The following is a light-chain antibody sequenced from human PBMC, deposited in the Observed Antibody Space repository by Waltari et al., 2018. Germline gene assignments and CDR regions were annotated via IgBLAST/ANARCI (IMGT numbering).Light chain of an antibody. CDR1: SGHSSNI. J-gene: IGLJ3*02. V-gene: IGLV4-69*01. CDR3: QTGGHGTWV. Sequence: QLVLTQSPSASASLGASVKLTCTLSSGHSSNIIAWLQQQPEKGPRYLMKVNSDGSHSKGDDIPGRLSGSRSGAERYLPISSGQSEDEADYYCQTGGHGTWVFGGGTTLTVL. CDR2: VNSDGSH.